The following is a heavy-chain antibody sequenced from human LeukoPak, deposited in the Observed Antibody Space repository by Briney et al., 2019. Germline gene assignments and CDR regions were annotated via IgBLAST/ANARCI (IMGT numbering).Heavy chain of an antibody. Sequence: PGGSLGLSCAASGFTFTSYAMGWVRQAPRKGLEWVSAITGSATRTYYADSVKGRFTISRDNSNNTLYLQMNNLRVEDTAVYYCAKTQYVLLSFGEVGYWGQGTLVSVSS. CDR2: ITGSATRT. J-gene: IGHJ4*02. CDR1: GFTFTSYA. CDR3: AKTQYVLLSFGEVGY. V-gene: IGHV3-23*01. D-gene: IGHD3-10*01.